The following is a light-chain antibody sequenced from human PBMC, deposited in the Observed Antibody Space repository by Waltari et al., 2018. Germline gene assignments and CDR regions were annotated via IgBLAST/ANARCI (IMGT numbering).Light chain of an antibody. CDR3: AAWDEILNGPV. CDR2: SDD. V-gene: IGLV1-44*01. Sequence: QSVLTQPPSASGAPGQRVSIACSGSRSNIGSSTLNWYQQLPGTAPKLLIYSDDPRPSGVPDRFSGSKSGPSASLAISGLQSDDEADYYCAAWDEILNGPVFGGGTKLTVL. J-gene: IGLJ3*02. CDR1: RSNIGSST.